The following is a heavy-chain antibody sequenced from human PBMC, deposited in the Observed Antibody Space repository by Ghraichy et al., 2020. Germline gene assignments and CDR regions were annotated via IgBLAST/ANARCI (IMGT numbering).Heavy chain of an antibody. Sequence: GGSLRLSCAASGFTFSSYGMHWVRQAPGKGLEWVAVISYDGSNKYYADSVKGRFTISRDNSKNTLYLQMNSLRAEDTAVYYCAKDPDYYGGNSGEDYWGQGTLVTVSS. CDR3: AKDPDYYGGNSGEDY. CDR1: GFTFSSYG. V-gene: IGHV3-30*18. J-gene: IGHJ4*02. D-gene: IGHD4-23*01. CDR2: ISYDGSNK.